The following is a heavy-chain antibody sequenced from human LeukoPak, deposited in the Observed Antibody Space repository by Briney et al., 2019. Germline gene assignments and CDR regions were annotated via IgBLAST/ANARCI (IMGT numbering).Heavy chain of an antibody. V-gene: IGHV3-30*04. Sequence: GRSLRLSCAASGFTFSSYAMHWVRQAPGRGLEWVAVISYDGSNKYYADSVEGRFTISRDNSKNTLYLQMNSLRAEDTAVYYCAREAQLVLNWFDPWGQGTLATVSS. CDR3: AREAQLVLNWFDP. D-gene: IGHD6-13*01. CDR2: ISYDGSNK. CDR1: GFTFSSYA. J-gene: IGHJ5*02.